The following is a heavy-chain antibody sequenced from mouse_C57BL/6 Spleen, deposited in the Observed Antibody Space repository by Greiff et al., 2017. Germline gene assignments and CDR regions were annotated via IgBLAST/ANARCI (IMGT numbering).Heavy chain of an antibody. Sequence: QVQLQQSGAELVKPGASVKLSCKASGSTFTSYWMQWVKQRPGQGLEWIGEIDPSDSYTNYNPTFKGTATLPVDTSSITAYMPLSSLTSEDSAVYYCASLRFAYWGQGTLVTVAA. J-gene: IGHJ3*01. CDR2: IDPSDSYT. CDR1: GSTFTSYW. CDR3: ASLRFAY. V-gene: IGHV1-50*01.